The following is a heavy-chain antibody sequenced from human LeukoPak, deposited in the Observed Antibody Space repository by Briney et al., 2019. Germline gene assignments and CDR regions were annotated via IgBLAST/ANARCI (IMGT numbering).Heavy chain of an antibody. D-gene: IGHD6-6*01. CDR1: GFTFSSYA. Sequence: GVSLRLSSAASGFTFSSYAMIRVRQAPGQGLEWVSTISGSGGRTYYADSVKGRFTISRDNSKNTLYLLMNSLRAEDTAVYYCAKDIGAARPDAFDFWGQGTMVTVSS. J-gene: IGHJ3*01. CDR3: AKDIGAARPDAFDF. V-gene: IGHV3-23*01. CDR2: ISGSGGRT.